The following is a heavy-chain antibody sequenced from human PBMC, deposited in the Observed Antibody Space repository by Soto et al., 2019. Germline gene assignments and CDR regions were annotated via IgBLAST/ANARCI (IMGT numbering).Heavy chain of an antibody. J-gene: IGHJ4*02. Sequence: PSETLSLTCAVYGGSFSGYYWSWIRQSPGKGLEWIGEINHSGSTNDNPSLKGRVTISVDTSKNHFSLKLRSVTAADTAVYYCARKVAYAWDYWGQGTLVTVS. CDR2: INHSGST. D-gene: IGHD2-8*02. CDR1: GGSFSGYY. V-gene: IGHV4-34*01. CDR3: ARKVAYAWDY.